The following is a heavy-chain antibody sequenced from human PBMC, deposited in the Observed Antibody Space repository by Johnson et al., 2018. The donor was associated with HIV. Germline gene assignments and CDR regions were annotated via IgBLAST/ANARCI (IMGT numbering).Heavy chain of an antibody. CDR3: ARGSGSYGDAVDI. D-gene: IGHD1-26*01. Sequence: VQLVESGGGLVQPGGSLRLSCAASGFTFSSYDMHWVRQATGKGLEWVSAIGTAGDTYYPGSVKGRFTISRENAKNSLYLQMNRLRAGETAVYYCARGSGSYGDAVDIWGQGTMVTVSS. V-gene: IGHV3-13*01. CDR2: IGTAGDT. J-gene: IGHJ3*02. CDR1: GFTFSSYD.